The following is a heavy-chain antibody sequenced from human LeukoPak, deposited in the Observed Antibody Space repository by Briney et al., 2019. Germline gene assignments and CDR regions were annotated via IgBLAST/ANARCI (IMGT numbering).Heavy chain of an antibody. CDR1: GFTFGDYA. CDR2: IRSQIYGGTP. J-gene: IGHJ4*02. Sequence: GGSLRLSCTGSGFTFGDYAMTWVRQAPGKGLEWVGFIRSQIYGGTPEYAASVKGRFTVSRDDSEGVAYLQMNSLKTEDTAVYYCTRDQTPYYWGQGTLVTVSS. V-gene: IGHV3-49*04. CDR3: TRDQTPYY.